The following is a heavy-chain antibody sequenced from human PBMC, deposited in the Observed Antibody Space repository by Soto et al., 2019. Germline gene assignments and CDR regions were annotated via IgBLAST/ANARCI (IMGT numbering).Heavy chain of an antibody. V-gene: IGHV3-48*02. Sequence: PGGSLRLSCAASGFTFSSYSMNWVRQAPGKGLEWVSYISSSSSTIYYADSVKGRFTISRDNAKNSLYLQMNSLRDEDTSVYYCARDGLTMVRGHYFDYWGQGTLVTVSS. CDR3: ARDGLTMVRGHYFDY. J-gene: IGHJ4*02. D-gene: IGHD3-10*01. CDR2: ISSSSSTI. CDR1: GFTFSSYS.